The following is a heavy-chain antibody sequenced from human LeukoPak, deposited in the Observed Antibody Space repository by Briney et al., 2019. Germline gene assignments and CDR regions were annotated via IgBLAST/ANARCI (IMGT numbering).Heavy chain of an antibody. J-gene: IGHJ4*02. CDR3: ASYVWGRHFDY. V-gene: IGHV4-34*01. CDR2: INHSGST. Sequence: SETLSLTCAVYGGSFSGYYWSWIRQPPGKGLEWIGEINHSGSTNYNPSLKSRVTISVDTSKNQFSLKLSSVTAADTAVYYCASYVWGRHFDYWGQGTLVTVSS. D-gene: IGHD3-16*01. CDR1: GGSFSGYY.